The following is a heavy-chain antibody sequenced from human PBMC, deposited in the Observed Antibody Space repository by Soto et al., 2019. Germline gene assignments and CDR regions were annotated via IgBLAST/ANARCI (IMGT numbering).Heavy chain of an antibody. D-gene: IGHD6-13*01. Sequence: QVQLVQSGAEVKKPGASVKVSCRASGYTFTSYGISWVRQAPGHGPEWMGRISTYNGNTNYVQKLQGRVTMTTDTSSNTAYRELRSLRYDDTAVYYCARDPGYSTTWHQAFDIWGQGTMVTVSS. V-gene: IGHV1-18*01. J-gene: IGHJ3*02. CDR2: ISTYNGNT. CDR3: ARDPGYSTTWHQAFDI. CDR1: GYTFTSYG.